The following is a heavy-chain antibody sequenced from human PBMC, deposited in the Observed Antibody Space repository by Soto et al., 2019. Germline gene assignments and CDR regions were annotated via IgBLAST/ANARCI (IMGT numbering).Heavy chain of an antibody. CDR2: INHSGST. J-gene: IGHJ6*02. Sequence: SETLSLTCAVYGGSFSGYYWSWIRQPPGKGLGWIGEINHSGSTNYNPSLKSRVTISVDTSKNQFSLKLSSVTAADTAVYYCAREWFGELLYGYYYYGMDVWGQGTTVTVSS. D-gene: IGHD3-10*01. V-gene: IGHV4-34*01. CDR1: GGSFSGYY. CDR3: AREWFGELLYGYYYYGMDV.